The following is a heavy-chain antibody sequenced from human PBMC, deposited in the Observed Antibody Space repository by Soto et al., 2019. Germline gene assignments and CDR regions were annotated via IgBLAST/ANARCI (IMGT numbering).Heavy chain of an antibody. J-gene: IGHJ6*02. CDR2: IWYDGSNK. CDR3: ARGPSPTNYYGMDV. Sequence: CAASGFTFSSYGMHWVRQAPGKGLEWVAVIWYDGSNKYYADSVKGRFTISKDNSKNTLYLQMNSLRAEDTAVYYCARGPSPTNYYGMDVWGQGTTVTVSS. V-gene: IGHV3-33*01. CDR1: GFTFSSYG.